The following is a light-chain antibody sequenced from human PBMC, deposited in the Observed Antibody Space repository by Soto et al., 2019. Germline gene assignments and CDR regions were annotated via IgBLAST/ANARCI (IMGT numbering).Light chain of an antibody. Sequence: EIVMTQSPATLSVSPGERATLSCRASQSVSSNLAWYQQKPGQAPRLLIYGASSRATGIPDRFSGSGSGTDFTLTISRLAPEDFAVYYCQQYGSSPETFGQGTKV. CDR3: QQYGSSPET. J-gene: IGKJ1*01. CDR2: GAS. V-gene: IGKV3-20*01. CDR1: QSVSSN.